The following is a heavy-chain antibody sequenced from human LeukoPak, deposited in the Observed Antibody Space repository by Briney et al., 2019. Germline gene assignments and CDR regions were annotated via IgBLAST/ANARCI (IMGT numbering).Heavy chain of an antibody. J-gene: IGHJ4*02. CDR3: ARDIAVAGSDY. D-gene: IGHD6-19*01. CDR2: INPSGGST. Sequence: ASVKVSCKASGYTFISYYMHWVRQAPGQGLEWMGIINPSGGSTSYAQKFQGRVTMTRDTSTSTVYMELSSLRSEDTAVYYCARDIAVAGSDYWGQGTLVTVSS. V-gene: IGHV1-46*01. CDR1: GYTFISYY.